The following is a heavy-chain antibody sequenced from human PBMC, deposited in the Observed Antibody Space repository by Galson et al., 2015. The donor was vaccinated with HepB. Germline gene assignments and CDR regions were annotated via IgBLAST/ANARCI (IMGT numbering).Heavy chain of an antibody. CDR1: GYTFTSYA. CDR3: ARDQDILTGYSDWYFDL. D-gene: IGHD3-9*01. CDR2: INAGNGNT. Sequence: LVKVSCKASGYTFTSYAMHWVRQAPGQRLEWMGWINAGNGNTKYSQKFQGRVTITRDTSASTAYMELSSLRSEDTAVYYCARDQDILTGYSDWYFDLWGRGTLVTVSS. V-gene: IGHV1-3*01. J-gene: IGHJ2*01.